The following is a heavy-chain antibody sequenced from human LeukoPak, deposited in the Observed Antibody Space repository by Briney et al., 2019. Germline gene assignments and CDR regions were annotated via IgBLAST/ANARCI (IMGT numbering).Heavy chain of an antibody. Sequence: ASVRVSCKTSGYTFSTYDINWLRQAAGQGLEWMGWMNPNSANTGFAQKFQGRAAITSDTSTATAYLELSGLTSEDTAVYYCARAIRYQLLSDYWGQGTLVTVSP. V-gene: IGHV1-8*02. CDR2: MNPNSANT. CDR1: GYTFSTYD. D-gene: IGHD2-2*01. J-gene: IGHJ4*02. CDR3: ARAIRYQLLSDY.